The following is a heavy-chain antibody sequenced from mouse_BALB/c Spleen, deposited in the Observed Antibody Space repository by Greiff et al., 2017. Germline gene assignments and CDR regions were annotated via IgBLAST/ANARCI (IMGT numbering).Heavy chain of an antibody. D-gene: IGHD1-1*01. J-gene: IGHJ2*01. CDR2: INPSTGYT. V-gene: IGHV1-7*01. CDR1: GYTFTSYW. Sequence: VKLMESGAELAKPGASVKMSCKASGYTFTSYWMHWVKQRPGQGLEWIGYINPSTGYTEYNQKFKDKATLTADKSSSTAYMQLSSLTSEDSAVYYCARRATVVAPDYWGQGTTLTVSS. CDR3: ARRATVVAPDY.